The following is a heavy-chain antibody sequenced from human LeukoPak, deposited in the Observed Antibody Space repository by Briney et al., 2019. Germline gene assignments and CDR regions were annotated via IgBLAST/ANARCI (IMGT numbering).Heavy chain of an antibody. CDR3: ARSPPLYGDYAQYYFDD. D-gene: IGHD4-17*01. Sequence: PSETLSLTCAVYGGSFSGYYWSWIRQPPGKGLEWIGEINHSGSTNYNPSLKSRVTISVDTSKNQFSLKLSSVTAADTAVYYCARSPPLYGDYAQYYFDDWGQGTLVTVSS. V-gene: IGHV4-34*01. CDR2: INHSGST. CDR1: GGSFSGYY. J-gene: IGHJ4*02.